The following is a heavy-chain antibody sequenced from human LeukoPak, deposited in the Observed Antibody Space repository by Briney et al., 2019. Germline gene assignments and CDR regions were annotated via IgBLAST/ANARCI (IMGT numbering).Heavy chain of an antibody. J-gene: IGHJ4*02. CDR3: ARGTPEYDFWSGYYPKFDY. Sequence: PSETLSLTCAVYGVSFSGYYWSWIRQPPGKGLEWIGEINHSGSTNYNPSLKSRGTISVDTSKNQFSLKLSSVTAADTAVYYCARGTPEYDFWSGYYPKFDYWGQGTLVTVSS. CDR1: GVSFSGYY. CDR2: INHSGST. D-gene: IGHD3-3*01. V-gene: IGHV4-34*01.